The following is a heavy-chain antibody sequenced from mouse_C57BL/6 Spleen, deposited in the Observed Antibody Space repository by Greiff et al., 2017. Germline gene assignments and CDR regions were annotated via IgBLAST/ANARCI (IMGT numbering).Heavy chain of an antibody. CDR2: IRNKANGYTT. CDR3: ARSFSNYDYAMDY. J-gene: IGHJ4*01. D-gene: IGHD2-5*01. Sequence: EVQRVESGGGLVQPGGSLSLSCAASGFTFTDYYMSWVRQPPGTALEWLGFIRNKANGYTTEYSASVKGRFTISRDNSQSILYLQMNALRAEDSATYYCARSFSNYDYAMDYWGQGTSVTVSS. V-gene: IGHV7-3*01. CDR1: GFTFTDYY.